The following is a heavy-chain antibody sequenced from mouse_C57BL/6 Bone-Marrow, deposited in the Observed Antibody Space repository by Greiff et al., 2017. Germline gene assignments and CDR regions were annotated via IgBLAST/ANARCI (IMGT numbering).Heavy chain of an antibody. J-gene: IGHJ1*03. D-gene: IGHD1-1*01. CDR1: GYTFTSYG. Sequence: QVQLQQSGAELARPGASVKLSCKASGYTFTSYGMSWVKQRTGQGLEWIGEIYPRSGNTYYNEKFKGKATLTADKSSSTAYMELSSLTSEDSAVYFCARGLLRRWYFDVWGTGTTLTVSS. CDR2: IYPRSGNT. V-gene: IGHV1-81*01. CDR3: ARGLLRRWYFDV.